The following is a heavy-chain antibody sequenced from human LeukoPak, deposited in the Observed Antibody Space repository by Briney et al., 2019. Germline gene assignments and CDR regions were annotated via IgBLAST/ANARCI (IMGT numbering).Heavy chain of an antibody. J-gene: IGHJ6*02. V-gene: IGHV3-15*01. CDR3: TTAPYYTTDYGDYYYDYGMDV. CDR1: GFTFSNAC. D-gene: IGHD4-17*01. Sequence: PGGSLRLSCAASGFTFSNACMSWVRQAPGKGLEWVGRIKSKTDGGTTDYAAPVKGRFTISRDDSKNTLYLQMNSLKTEDTAVYYCTTAPYYTTDYGDYYYDYGMDVWGQGTTVTVSS. CDR2: IKSKTDGGTT.